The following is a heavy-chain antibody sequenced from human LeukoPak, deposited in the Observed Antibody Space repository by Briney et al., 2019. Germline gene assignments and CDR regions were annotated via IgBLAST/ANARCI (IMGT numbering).Heavy chain of an antibody. CDR3: ARQGRYYYDSSGPFDY. CDR2: IYPGDSDT. CDR1: GYSFTSYW. Sequence: GESLKISCKGSGYSFTSYWIGWVRQMPGKGLEWMGFIYPGDSDTRYSTSFQGQVTISADKSISTAYMQWSSLKASDTAIYYCARQGRYYYDSSGPFDYWGQGTLVTVSS. J-gene: IGHJ4*02. D-gene: IGHD3-22*01. V-gene: IGHV5-51*01.